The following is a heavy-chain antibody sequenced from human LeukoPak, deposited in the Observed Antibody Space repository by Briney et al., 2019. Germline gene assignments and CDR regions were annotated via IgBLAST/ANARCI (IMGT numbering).Heavy chain of an antibody. Sequence: GASVKVSCKASGYTFISYDIVWLRQATGQGLEWMGYMNPKSGNTDYVQNFQGRVPMTRDTSITTAYMELSGLRSEDTAVYYCARKIASTRLGVRYYYMDVWGEGTTVTISS. CDR1: GYTFISYD. CDR3: ARKIASTRLGVRYYYMDV. D-gene: IGHD2-2*01. J-gene: IGHJ6*03. V-gene: IGHV1-8*01. CDR2: MNPKSGNT.